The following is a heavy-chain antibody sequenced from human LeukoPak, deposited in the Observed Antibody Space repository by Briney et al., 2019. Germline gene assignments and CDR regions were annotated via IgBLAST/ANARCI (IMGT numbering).Heavy chain of an antibody. V-gene: IGHV4-59*01. CDR1: GGSISDYY. CDR2: IYYSGST. D-gene: IGHD3-10*01. CDR3: ARLSNYGIYYFDY. J-gene: IGHJ4*02. Sequence: NSSEILSLTCTVSGGSISDYYWSWIRQPPGKGLEWIGYIYYSGSTNYNPSLKNPVTISVDTSKNQFSLKLSSVTAADTAVYYCARLSNYGIYYFDYWGQGAMLTFSS.